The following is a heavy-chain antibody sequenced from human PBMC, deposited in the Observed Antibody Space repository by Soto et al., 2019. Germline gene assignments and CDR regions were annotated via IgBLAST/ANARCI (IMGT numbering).Heavy chain of an antibody. D-gene: IGHD4-17*01. V-gene: IGHV3-21*06. CDR2: IHRASTYI. Sequence: GGSLRLSCATSGFTFSSFDMDWVRQAPGKGLEWVSSIHRASTYIYYADSVRGRFTISRHNAKSSLYLQMNSLTVEDTAVYYYARRAVTTYHFFDYWGQGALVTVSS. J-gene: IGHJ4*02. CDR3: ARRAVTTYHFFDY. CDR1: GFTFSSFD.